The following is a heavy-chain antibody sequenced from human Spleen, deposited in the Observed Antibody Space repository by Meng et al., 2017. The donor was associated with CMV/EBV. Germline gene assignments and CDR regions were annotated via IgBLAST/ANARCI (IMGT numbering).Heavy chain of an antibody. CDR1: GFSLSTSGMR. J-gene: IGHJ4*02. Sequence: SDPTLVKPTQTLTLTCTFSGFSLSTSGMRVSWIRQPPGKALEWLARIDWDDDKFYSTSLKTRLTISKDTSKNQVVLTMTNMDPVDTATYYCARMTSGSYVYWGQGTLVTVSS. CDR3: ARMTSGSYVY. D-gene: IGHD1-26*01. CDR2: IDWDDDK. V-gene: IGHV2-70D*14.